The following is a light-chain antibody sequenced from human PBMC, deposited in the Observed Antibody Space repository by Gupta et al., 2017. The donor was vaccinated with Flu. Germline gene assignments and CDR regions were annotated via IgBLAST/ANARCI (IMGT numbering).Light chain of an antibody. CDR2: EGS. V-gene: IGLV2-23*01. Sequence: QSALTQPASVSGSPGQSITISCTGTSSDVGSYNLVPWYQQHPGKAPKLMIYEGSKRPSGVSNRFSGSKSGNTASLTISGLQAEDEADYYCCSYAVRFGGGTKLTVL. CDR3: CSYAVR. J-gene: IGLJ2*01. CDR1: SSDVGSYNL.